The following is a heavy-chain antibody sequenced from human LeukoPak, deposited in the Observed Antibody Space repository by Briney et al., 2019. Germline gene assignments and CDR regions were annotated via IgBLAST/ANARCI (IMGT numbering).Heavy chain of an antibody. CDR2: IYPGDSDT. CDR3: ARLGWNGEVGTPPYFEY. D-gene: IGHD1-1*01. Sequence: GASLQISCKGSGYIFTSYWIGWVRQLPGKGLEWMGIIYPGDSDTRYSPSFQGQVTISADKSISTAYLQWSSLKASDTAMYHCARLGWNGEVGTPPYFEYWGQGTLVTVSS. V-gene: IGHV5-51*01. J-gene: IGHJ4*02. CDR1: GYIFTSYW.